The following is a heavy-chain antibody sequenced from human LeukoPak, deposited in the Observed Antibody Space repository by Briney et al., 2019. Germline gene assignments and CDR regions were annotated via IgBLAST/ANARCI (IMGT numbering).Heavy chain of an antibody. J-gene: IGHJ4*02. CDR3: ARDRNWNYDY. CDR1: GCTFSDYT. V-gene: IGHV3-21*01. D-gene: IGHD1-7*01. Sequence: GGSLRLSCAASGCTFSDYTMDWVRQAPGKGLEWVSSIGGSGDSIYYADSVKGRFTISRDNAKNSLDLQMNSLRAEDTAVYYCARDRNWNYDYWGQGTLVTVSS. CDR2: IGGSGDSI.